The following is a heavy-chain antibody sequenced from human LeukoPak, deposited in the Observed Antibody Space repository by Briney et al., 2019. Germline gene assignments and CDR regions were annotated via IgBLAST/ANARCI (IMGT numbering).Heavy chain of an antibody. CDR2: IRSSSTTI. CDR3: ARAKRNGFDI. CDR1: GFTFSDSY. J-gene: IGHJ3*02. V-gene: IGHV3-11*04. Sequence: GGSLRLSCAASGFTFSDSYMTWVRQAPGKGLEWVSYIRSSSTTIYYADSVKGRFTISRDNAKNSLYLQMNSLRAEDTAVYYCARAKRNGFDIWGQGTMVTVSS.